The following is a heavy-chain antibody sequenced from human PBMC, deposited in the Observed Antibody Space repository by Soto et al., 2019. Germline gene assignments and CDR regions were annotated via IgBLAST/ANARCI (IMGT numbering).Heavy chain of an antibody. V-gene: IGHV4-39*01. CDR3: ARPDYGDPLSVDS. CDR1: GDSISSSGYY. J-gene: IGHJ4*02. Sequence: SETLSLTCAVSGDSISSSGYYLGWIRQPPGKGLEWIGSINYSGTTFYNPSLKSRVTISVDPSKNQFSLKVSSVTAADTAVYYCARPDYGDPLSVDSWGQGTLVTVSS. D-gene: IGHD4-17*01. CDR2: INYSGTT.